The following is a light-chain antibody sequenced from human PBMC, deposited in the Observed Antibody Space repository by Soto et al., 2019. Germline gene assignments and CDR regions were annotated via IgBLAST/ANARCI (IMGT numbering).Light chain of an antibody. V-gene: IGLV2-23*02. CDR3: CLYAVTFYV. CDR2: DVS. J-gene: IGLJ1*01. CDR1: SSDVGSYNL. Sequence: QSALTQPASVSGSPGQSITISCTGTSSDVGSYNLVSWYQQHPGKAPKLMIYDVSERPSGVPDRFSGSKSGNTASLTISGLQAEDEADYYCCLYAVTFYVFGTGTKLTVL.